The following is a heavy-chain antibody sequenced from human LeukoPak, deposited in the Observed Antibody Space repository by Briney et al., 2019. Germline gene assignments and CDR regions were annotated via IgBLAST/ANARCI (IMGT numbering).Heavy chain of an antibody. D-gene: IGHD2-15*01. CDR2: ISYDGSNK. CDR1: GFTFSSYG. Sequence: GGSLRLSCAASGFTFSSYGMHWVRQAPGKGLEWVAVISYDGSNKYYADSVKGRFTISRDNSKNTLYLQMNSLRAEDTAVYYCAKDYEEDIVVVVAASSPDYWGQGTLVTVSS. V-gene: IGHV3-30*18. J-gene: IGHJ4*02. CDR3: AKDYEEDIVVVVAASSPDY.